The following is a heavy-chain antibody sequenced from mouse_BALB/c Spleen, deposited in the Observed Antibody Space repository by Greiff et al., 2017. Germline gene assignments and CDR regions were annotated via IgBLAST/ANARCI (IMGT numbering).Heavy chain of an antibody. CDR2: ISNGGGST. D-gene: IGHD1-1*02. Sequence: EVMLVESGGGLVQPGGSLKLSCAASGFTFSSYTMSWVRQTPEKRLEWVAYISNGGGSTYYPDTVKGRFTISRDNAKNTLYLQMSSLKSEDTAMYYCARHELRGAMDYWGQGTTLTVSS. J-gene: IGHJ2*01. CDR1: GFTFSSYT. CDR3: ARHELRGAMDY. V-gene: IGHV5-12-2*01.